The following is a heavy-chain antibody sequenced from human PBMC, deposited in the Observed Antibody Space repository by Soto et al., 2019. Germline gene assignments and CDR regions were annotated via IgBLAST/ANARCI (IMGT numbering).Heavy chain of an antibody. J-gene: IGHJ4*02. CDR3: AKNPGYYYDSTGYHFDY. V-gene: IGHV3-23*01. CDR2: ISYGGGTT. Sequence: GGSLRLSCAASEFTFSNYAMSWVRQAPGKGLEWVSAISYGGGTTYYADSVKGRFTISRDNSKNTLYLQMNSVRAEDTAVYYCAKNPGYYYDSTGYHFDYWGQGTLVTVSS. D-gene: IGHD3-22*01. CDR1: EFTFSNYA.